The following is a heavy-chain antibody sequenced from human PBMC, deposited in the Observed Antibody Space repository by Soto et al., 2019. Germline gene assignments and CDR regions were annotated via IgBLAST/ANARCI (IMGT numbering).Heavy chain of an antibody. CDR1: GGSISSSSYY. CDR2: INHSGST. V-gene: IGHV4-39*07. CDR3: ARGEVLVVPAAMYY. J-gene: IGHJ4*02. D-gene: IGHD2-2*01. Sequence: SDTLSVTCTVSGGSISSSSYYWGWIRQPPGKGLEWIGEINHSGSTNYNPSLKSRVTISVDTSKNQFSLNLRSVTAADTAVYYCARGEVLVVPAAMYYWGQGTLVTVSS.